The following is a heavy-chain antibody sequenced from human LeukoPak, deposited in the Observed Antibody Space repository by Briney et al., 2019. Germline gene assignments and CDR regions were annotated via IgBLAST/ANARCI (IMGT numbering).Heavy chain of an antibody. CDR1: GFTFSSYA. Sequence: PGRSLRLSCAASGFTFSSYAMHWVREAPGKGLEWVAVISYDGSNKYYADSVKGRFTISRDNSKNTLYLQMNSLRAEDTAVYYCARAQDRALPYDYWGQGTLVTVSS. J-gene: IGHJ4*02. D-gene: IGHD2-15*01. V-gene: IGHV3-30*14. CDR2: ISYDGSNK. CDR3: ARAQDRALPYDY.